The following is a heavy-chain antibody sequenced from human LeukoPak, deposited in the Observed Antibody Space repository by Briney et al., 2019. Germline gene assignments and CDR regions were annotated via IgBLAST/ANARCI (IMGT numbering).Heavy chain of an antibody. CDR2: TNPDGRTT. Sequence: PGGSLRLSCAGSGFTFSTYWIHWVRHAPGKGLVWVSRTNPDGRTTDYADSVKGRFTSSRDNAKNTLYLQMNSLTVEDTAVYYCARAGSYRFDYWGQGTLVTVSS. J-gene: IGHJ4*02. V-gene: IGHV3-74*01. CDR1: GFTFSTYW. CDR3: ARAGSYRFDY. D-gene: IGHD3-16*02.